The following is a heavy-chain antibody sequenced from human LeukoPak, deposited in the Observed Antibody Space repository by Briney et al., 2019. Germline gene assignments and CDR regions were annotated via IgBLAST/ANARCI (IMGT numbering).Heavy chain of an antibody. CDR1: GFTFSSYA. J-gene: IGHJ4*02. CDR2: ISGSGGST. V-gene: IGHV3-23*01. Sequence: GGSLRLSCAASGFTFSSYAMSWVRQAPGKGLEWVSAISGSGGSTYYADSVKGRFTISRDNSKNTLYLQMNSLRAEDTAVYYCAKCSYGGSYYPPDYWGQGTLVIVSS. D-gene: IGHD1-26*01. CDR3: AKCSYGGSYYPPDY.